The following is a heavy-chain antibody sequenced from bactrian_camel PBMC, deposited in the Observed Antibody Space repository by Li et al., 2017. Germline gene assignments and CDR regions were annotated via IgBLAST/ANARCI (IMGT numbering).Heavy chain of an antibody. J-gene: IGHJ4*01. D-gene: IGHD3*01. Sequence: VQLVESGGGSVQAGGSLRLSCLALYFPYDINNRMGWFRQVPGKEREGVAIIQPFSDAKYYADSVKGRFTISQDPTKNAVYLQMDSLKPEDTGMYTCAARLAGVPCVQRADSYNYWGQGTQVTVS. V-gene: IGHV3S60*01. CDR2: IQPFSDAK. CDR1: YFPYDINNR. CDR3: AARLAGVPCVQRADSYNY.